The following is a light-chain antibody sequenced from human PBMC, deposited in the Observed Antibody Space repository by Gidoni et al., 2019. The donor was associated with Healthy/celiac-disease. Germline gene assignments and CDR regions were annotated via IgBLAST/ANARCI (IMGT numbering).Light chain of an antibody. J-gene: IGKJ3*01. V-gene: IGKV1-39*01. CDR2: AAS. CDR3: QQSYSTPQFT. Sequence: DIQMTQSPSSLSASGGDRVTITCRASQSISSYLNWYQQKPGKAPKLLIYAASSLQSGVPSRFSGSGSGTDFTLTISSLQPEDFATYYCQQSYSTPQFTFXPXTKVDIK. CDR1: QSISSY.